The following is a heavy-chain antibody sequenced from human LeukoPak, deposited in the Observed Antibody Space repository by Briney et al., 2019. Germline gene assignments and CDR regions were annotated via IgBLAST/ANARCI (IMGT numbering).Heavy chain of an antibody. Sequence: GGSLRLSRAASGFTFNNYAMSWVRQAPGKGLKWVSAISASGGTTYYAHSVQSQFTSPRVNSQNTLFVQLNGLRAEDTAVYYCAKEPREYCSSTSCPNWCDSWGQGTLVTVSS. D-gene: IGHD2-2*01. CDR3: AKEPREYCSSTSCPNWCDS. V-gene: IGHV3-23*01. CDR1: GFTFNNYA. CDR2: ISASGGTT. J-gene: IGHJ5*01.